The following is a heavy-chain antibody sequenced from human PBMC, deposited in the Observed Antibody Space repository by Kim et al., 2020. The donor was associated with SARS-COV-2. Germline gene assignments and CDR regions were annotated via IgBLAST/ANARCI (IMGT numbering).Heavy chain of an antibody. V-gene: IGHV3-9*01. Sequence: GGSLRLSCAASGFTFGDYAMHWVRQAPGKGLEWVSGISWNSGSIGYADSVKGRFTISRENAKNSLYLQMNSLRAEDTALYYCAKAHGAAGTEEGYYFDYWGQGTLLTVSS. CDR1: GFTFGDYA. D-gene: IGHD1-1*01. CDR3: AKAHGAAGTEEGYYFDY. CDR2: ISWNSGSI. J-gene: IGHJ4*02.